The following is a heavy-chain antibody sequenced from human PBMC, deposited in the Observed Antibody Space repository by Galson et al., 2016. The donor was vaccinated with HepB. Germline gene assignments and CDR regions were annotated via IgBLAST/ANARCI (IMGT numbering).Heavy chain of an antibody. D-gene: IGHD3-16*01. J-gene: IGHJ6*02. Sequence: SLRLSCAASGLSFSLSTYNMHWVRQAPGLGLEWVAFLQGDDRNTYYADSVGGRFTVSRDNANNLLYLQMNSLRAEDTAVYYCATSDRFAPINYYYYALDVWGQGTTVTVSS. CDR1: GLSFSLSTYN. CDR2: LQGDDRNT. V-gene: IGHV3-30*07. CDR3: ATSDRFAPINYYYYALDV.